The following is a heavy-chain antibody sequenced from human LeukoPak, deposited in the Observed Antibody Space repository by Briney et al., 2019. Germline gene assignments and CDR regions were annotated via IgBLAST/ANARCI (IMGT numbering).Heavy chain of an antibody. J-gene: IGHJ4*02. D-gene: IGHD1-26*01. CDR1: GGSIRSYY. CDR3: ARQNPSGSYGYYFDY. V-gene: IGHV4-59*08. Sequence: SETLSLTCTVSGGSIRSYYWSWIRQPPGKGLEWIGYIYYSGSTNYNPSLKSRVTISVDTSKNQFSLKLSSVTAADTAVYYCARQNPSGSYGYYFDYWGQGTLVTVSS. CDR2: IYYSGST.